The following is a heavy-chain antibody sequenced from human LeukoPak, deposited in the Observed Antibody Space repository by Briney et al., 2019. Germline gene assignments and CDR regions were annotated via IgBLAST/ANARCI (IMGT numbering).Heavy chain of an antibody. CDR3: VKDYYDSSGPI. Sequence: PGGSLRLSCAASGFTFSSYAMHWVRQAPGKGLEYVSAITSNGGGTYYGDSVKGRFTISRDNSQNTLYLQMSSLRAEDTAVYYCVKDYYDSSGPIWGQGTLITVSS. D-gene: IGHD3-22*01. CDR1: GFTFSSYA. J-gene: IGHJ4*02. V-gene: IGHV3-64D*06. CDR2: ITSNGGGT.